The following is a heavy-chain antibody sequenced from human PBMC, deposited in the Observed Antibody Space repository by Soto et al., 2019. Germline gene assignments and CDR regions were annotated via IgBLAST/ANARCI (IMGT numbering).Heavy chain of an antibody. D-gene: IGHD1-1*01. CDR1: GGSFSGYY. Sequence: SETLSLTCAVYGGSFSGYYWSWIRQPPGKGLEWIGEINHSGSTNYNPSLKSRVTISVDTSKNQFSLKLSSVTAADTAVYYCARGLETGSWGSFGHWGKGTLVTVSS. V-gene: IGHV4-34*01. CDR3: ARGLETGSWGSFGH. CDR2: INHSGST. J-gene: IGHJ5*02.